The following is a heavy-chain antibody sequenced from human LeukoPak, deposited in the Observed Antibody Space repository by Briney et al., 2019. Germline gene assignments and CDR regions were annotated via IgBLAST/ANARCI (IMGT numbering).Heavy chain of an antibody. V-gene: IGHV3-23*01. CDR2: ISASGVMT. Sequence: PAGSLRLSCAASRFTLTNYDMTWVRQAPGKVREWVSSISASGVMTYYADAVKGRFTVSRDNSKNSLYLQMSSLAAADTAVYYCAKDRSIGNYYTFDHWGRGTLVTVSS. CDR1: RFTLTNYD. J-gene: IGHJ4*02. D-gene: IGHD1-26*01. CDR3: AKDRSIGNYYTFDH.